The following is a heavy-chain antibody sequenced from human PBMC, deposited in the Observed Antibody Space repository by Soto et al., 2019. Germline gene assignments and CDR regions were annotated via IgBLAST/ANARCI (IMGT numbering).Heavy chain of an antibody. CDR1: GFTFSSYW. J-gene: IGHJ4*02. Sequence: EVQLVESGGGLVQPGGSLRLSCAASGFTFSSYWMHWVRQAPGKGLVWVSRMNSDGSSTSYADSVEGRFTISRDNAKNTLYLQMNSLKPEDTAVYYCATDLGTGYWGQGTLVTVSS. CDR2: MNSDGSST. D-gene: IGHD7-27*01. CDR3: ATDLGTGY. V-gene: IGHV3-74*01.